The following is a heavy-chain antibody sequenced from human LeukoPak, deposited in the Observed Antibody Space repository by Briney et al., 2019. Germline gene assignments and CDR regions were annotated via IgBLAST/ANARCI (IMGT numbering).Heavy chain of an antibody. J-gene: IGHJ6*04. CDR3: ATFVGIVSGTYTVPGGLLV. CDR1: EFSPTNFW. V-gene: IGHV3-7*01. CDR2: IKHDGTGK. D-gene: IGHD2-2*03. Sequence: GGSLRLSCVASEFSPTNFWMTWVRRAPGRGLEWVANIKHDGTGKFYVDSVKGRFTISRDNAKNSLYLQMNSLRAEDTAVYYCATFVGIVSGTYTVPGGLLVWGKGTTVTVSS.